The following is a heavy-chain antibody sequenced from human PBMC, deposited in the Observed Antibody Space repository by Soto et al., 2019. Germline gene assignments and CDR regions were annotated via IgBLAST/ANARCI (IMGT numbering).Heavy chain of an antibody. D-gene: IGHD6-19*01. V-gene: IGHV1-69*02. CDR3: SRGRMGIAGAAAYAFDV. CDR2: IIPLVHIP. Sequence: QVQLVQSGAEVKKPGSSVKVSCKASGDTFRSYTISCVRQAPGQGLDWMGRIIPLVHIPNYAQKFQGRVTITSDKSTSTDYMELSSLRSEDTAVYYCSRGRMGIAGAAAYAFDVWGQGTTVTVS. J-gene: IGHJ6*02. CDR1: GDTFRSYT.